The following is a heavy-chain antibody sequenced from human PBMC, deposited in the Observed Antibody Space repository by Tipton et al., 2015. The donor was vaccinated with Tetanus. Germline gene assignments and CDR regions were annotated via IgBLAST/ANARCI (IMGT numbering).Heavy chain of an antibody. J-gene: IGHJ6*02. D-gene: IGHD3-10*01. CDR2: ISWNSGSI. CDR1: GFTFDDYA. CDR3: AKDGTYYYGSRYYYYGMDV. V-gene: IGHV3-9*01. Sequence: SLRLSCAASGFTFDDYAMHWVRQAPGKGLEWVSGISWNSGSIGYADSVKGRFTISRDNSKNTLYLQMNSLRAEDTAVYYCAKDGTYYYGSRYYYYGMDVWGQGTTVTVSS.